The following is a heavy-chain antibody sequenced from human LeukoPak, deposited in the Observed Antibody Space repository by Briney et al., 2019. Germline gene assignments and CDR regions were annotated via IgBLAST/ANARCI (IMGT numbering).Heavy chain of an antibody. CDR2: ISGSGGST. D-gene: IGHD3-22*01. J-gene: IGHJ4*02. CDR3: ARGRYYYDSSGYLGEYYFDY. Sequence: GGSLRLSCEVSGFTFSSYWMNWVRQAPGEGLEWVSAISGSGGSTYYADSVKGRFTISRDNSKNTLYLQMNSLRAEDTAVYYCARGRYYYDSSGYLGEYYFDYWGQGTLVTVSS. CDR1: GFTFSSYW. V-gene: IGHV3-23*01.